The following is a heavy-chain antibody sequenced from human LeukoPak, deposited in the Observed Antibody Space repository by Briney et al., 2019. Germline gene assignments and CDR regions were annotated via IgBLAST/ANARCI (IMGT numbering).Heavy chain of an antibody. V-gene: IGHV4-39*01. CDR2: IYYSGST. D-gene: IGHD2-21*01. Sequence: PSETLSLTCTVSGGSISSSSYYWGWIRQPPGKGLEWIGSIYYSGSTYYNPSLKSRVTISVDTSKNQFSLKLSSVTAADTAVYYCARHRAGVVVILYYFDYWGQGTLVTVSS. CDR3: ARHRAGVVVILYYFDY. J-gene: IGHJ4*02. CDR1: GGSISSSSYY.